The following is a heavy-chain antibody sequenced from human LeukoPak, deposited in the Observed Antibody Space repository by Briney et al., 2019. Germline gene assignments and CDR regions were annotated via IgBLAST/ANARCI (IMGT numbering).Heavy chain of an antibody. CDR1: GFTFSSYW. D-gene: IGHD6-13*01. CDR3: ARGGIAAAGTLYGMDV. V-gene: IGHV3-7*04. J-gene: IGHJ6*02. CDR2: IKQDGSEK. Sequence: GGSLRLSCAASGFTFSSYWMSWVRQAPGKGLEWVANIKQDGSEKYYVDSVKGRFTISRGNAKNSLYLQMNSLRAEDTAVYYCARGGIAAAGTLYGMDVWGQGTTVTVSS.